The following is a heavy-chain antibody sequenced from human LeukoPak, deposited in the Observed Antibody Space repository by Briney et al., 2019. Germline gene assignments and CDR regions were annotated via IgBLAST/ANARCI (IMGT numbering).Heavy chain of an antibody. CDR2: IYYSGST. J-gene: IGHJ4*02. CDR1: GGYISNTY. D-gene: IGHD4-17*01. Sequence: PSETLSLTCTVPGGYISNTYWSWIRQPPGKGLEWIGYIYYSGSTNYNPSLKSRVTISVDTSKNQFSLKLSSVTATDTAVYYCARHPGNDFGDYETDWGQGTLVTVSS. CDR3: ARHPGNDFGDYETD. V-gene: IGHV4-59*08.